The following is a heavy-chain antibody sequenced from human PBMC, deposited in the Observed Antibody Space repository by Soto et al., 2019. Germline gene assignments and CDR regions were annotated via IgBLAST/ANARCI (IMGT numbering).Heavy chain of an antibody. J-gene: IGHJ4*02. D-gene: IGHD3-16*01. CDR3: GGGHYFSDY. V-gene: IGHV3-30*03. Sequence: QVQLVDSGGGVVQPGRSLRLSCAASGFPFSSYGMHWVRQAPGKGLGWVALISNDGSNKYYAYSVKGRFLISRDNAKNTVYLQMNSLRAEDTAVYYCGGGHYFSDYWGQGTLVTVSS. CDR2: ISNDGSNK. CDR1: GFPFSSYG.